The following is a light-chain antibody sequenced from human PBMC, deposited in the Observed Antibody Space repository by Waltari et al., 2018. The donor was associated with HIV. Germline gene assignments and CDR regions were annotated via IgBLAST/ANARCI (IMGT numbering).Light chain of an antibody. J-gene: IGKJ4*02. Sequence: AIRMPQSPASFSASTGDRVTITCRASQDIRNYLAWYQQKPGKTHKLLAYAASTLQSGVPSRFSGSGSGTDFNLTIDCLQSEEFATYYCQQYSNYPLFGGGTTVEIK. CDR1: QDIRNY. V-gene: IGKV1-8*01. CDR2: AAS. CDR3: QQYSNYPL.